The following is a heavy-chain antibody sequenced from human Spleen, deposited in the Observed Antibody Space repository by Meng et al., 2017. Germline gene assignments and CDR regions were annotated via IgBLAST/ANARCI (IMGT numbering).Heavy chain of an antibody. Sequence: QVQLVQSGAEVKKPGASVKVSCKASGYTFATYFLHWVRQAPGKGLEWVGTINPDGVSTNYALNLQGRVSMTRDTSTSTVYMELSSLRSEDTAVYYCAREKSPGHFDYWGQGTLVTVSS. CDR2: INPDGVST. V-gene: IGHV1-46*01. CDR3: AREKSPGHFDY. J-gene: IGHJ4*02. CDR1: GYTFATYF.